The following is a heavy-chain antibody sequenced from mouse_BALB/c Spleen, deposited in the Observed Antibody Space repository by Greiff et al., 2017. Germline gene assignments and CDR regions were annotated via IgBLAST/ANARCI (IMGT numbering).Heavy chain of an antibody. CDR2: ISPGNGDI. CDR3: TFLTTATAWFAY. D-gene: IGHD1-2*01. V-gene: IGHV1S53*03. J-gene: IGHJ3*01. CDR1: GYTFTDHA. Sequence: QVQLQQSDTELVKPGASVKISCKASGYTFTDHAIHWVKQRPEQGLEWIGYISPGNGDIKYNEKFKGKATLTADKSSSTAYTQLNSLTSEDSAVYFCTFLTTATAWFAYWGQGTLVTVSA.